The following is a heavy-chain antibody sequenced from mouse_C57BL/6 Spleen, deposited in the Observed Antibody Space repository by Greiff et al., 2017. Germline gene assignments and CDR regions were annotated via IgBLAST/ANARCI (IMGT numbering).Heavy chain of an antibody. CDR2: ISSGGSYT. V-gene: IGHV5-6*01. J-gene: IGHJ4*01. CDR1: GFTFSSYG. Sequence: EVQRVESGGDLVKPGGSLKLSCAASGFTFSSYGMSWVRQTPDKRLEWVATISSGGSYTYYPDSVKGRFTISRDNAKNTLYLQMSSLKSEDTAMYYCARHEITAAMDYWGQGTSVTVSS. D-gene: IGHD2-4*01. CDR3: ARHEITAAMDY.